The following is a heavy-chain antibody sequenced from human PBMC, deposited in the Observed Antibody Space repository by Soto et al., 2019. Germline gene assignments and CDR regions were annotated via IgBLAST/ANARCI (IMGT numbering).Heavy chain of an antibody. V-gene: IGHV4-59*08. Sequence: SETLSLTCTVSGDSVTSYHWNWIRLPPGRGLEWIGHVYHSGGTIYNPALESRVTISLDTSKNQLSLTLTSVTAADTAVYYCARRETTSTSGKTTWLDPWGQGALVTVSS. J-gene: IGHJ5*02. CDR1: GDSVTSYH. CDR2: VYHSGGT. D-gene: IGHD1-1*01. CDR3: ARRETTSTSGKTTWLDP.